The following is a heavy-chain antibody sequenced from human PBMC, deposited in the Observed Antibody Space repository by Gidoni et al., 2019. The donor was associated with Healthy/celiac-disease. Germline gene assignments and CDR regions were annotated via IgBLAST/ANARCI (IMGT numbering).Heavy chain of an antibody. V-gene: IGHV3-9*01. CDR2: SSWNIGSI. D-gene: IGHD6-13*01. CDR1: GFRFDDYA. CDR3: AKDNGSGDHSSSYFDY. Sequence: EVQLVESGGGLVQRGRSLRRSCAASGFRFDDYAMHWLRPAPGKGLEWVSVSSWNIGSIGYAESVKGRFTISRDNAKKSLYLQMNSLRAEDTALYYCAKDNGSGDHSSSYFDYWGQGTLVTVSS. J-gene: IGHJ4*02.